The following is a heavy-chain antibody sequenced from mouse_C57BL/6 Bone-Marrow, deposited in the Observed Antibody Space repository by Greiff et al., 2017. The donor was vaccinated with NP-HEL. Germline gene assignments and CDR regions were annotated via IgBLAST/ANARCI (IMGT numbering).Heavy chain of an antibody. CDR2: ISSGGSYT. Sequence: EVKLMESGGDLVKPGGSLKLSCAASGFTFSSYGMSWFRQTPDKRLVWVATISSGGSYTYYPDSVKGRFTISRDNAKNTLYLQMSSLKSEDTAMYYCARRGYGSGYWYFDVWCTGTTVTVSS. CDR3: ARRGYGSGYWYFDV. D-gene: IGHD1-1*01. J-gene: IGHJ1*03. CDR1: GFTFSSYG. V-gene: IGHV5-6*02.